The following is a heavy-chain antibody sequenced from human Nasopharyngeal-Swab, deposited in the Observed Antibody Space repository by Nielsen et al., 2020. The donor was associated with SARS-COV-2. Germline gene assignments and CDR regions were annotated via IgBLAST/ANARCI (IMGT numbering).Heavy chain of an antibody. Sequence: ESLKISCAASGFSFSSHSMNWVRQAPGKGLEWVAHIWGDGTAHYADSVKGRFTISRDNAKNSLYLQMNSLRDEDTAVFYCAGDQDWALDYWGQGSLVTVSS. CDR3: AGDQDWALDY. CDR2: IWGDGTA. D-gene: IGHD3-9*01. V-gene: IGHV3-48*02. CDR1: GFSFSSHS. J-gene: IGHJ4*02.